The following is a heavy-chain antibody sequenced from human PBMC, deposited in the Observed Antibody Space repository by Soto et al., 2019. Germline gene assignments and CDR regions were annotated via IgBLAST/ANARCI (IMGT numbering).Heavy chain of an antibody. CDR2: INPKGDGK. V-gene: IGHV1-2*02. J-gene: IGHJ4*02. D-gene: IGHD3-16*01. Sequence: QVQMVQSGPEAKKPGASVKISCKASEQTITGHYIQWTRQAPGKGLEWMGWINPKGDGKKNAQNFQGRMTVTRDTSINTCYIELKAQTSDDTAVYYSASVPLAYTNNDSLENWGQGNMVDVST. CDR1: EQTITGHY. CDR3: ASVPLAYTNNDSLEN.